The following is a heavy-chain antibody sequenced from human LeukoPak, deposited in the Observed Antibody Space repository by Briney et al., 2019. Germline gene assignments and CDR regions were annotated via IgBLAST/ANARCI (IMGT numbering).Heavy chain of an antibody. CDR3: ARDRGIVGTTGYYYMDV. Sequence: PGGSLRLSCVASGFSLSDYYMSWIRQAPGKGLEWVSYIGSTIYYADSVEGRFTISRDNAKNSLYLQMNSLRAEDTAVYYCARDRGIVGTTGYYYMDVWGKGTTVTVSS. CDR2: IGSTI. D-gene: IGHD1-26*01. J-gene: IGHJ6*03. CDR1: GFSLSDYY. V-gene: IGHV3-11*04.